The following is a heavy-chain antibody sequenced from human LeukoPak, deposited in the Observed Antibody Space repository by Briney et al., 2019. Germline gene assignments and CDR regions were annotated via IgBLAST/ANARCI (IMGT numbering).Heavy chain of an antibody. CDR1: GFTFSSYS. D-gene: IGHD5-18*01. CDR2: ISSSSSYI. Sequence: PGGSLRLSCAASGFTFSSYSMNWVRQAPGKGLEWVSSISSSSSYIYYADSVKGRFTISRDNAKNSLYLQMNSLRAEDTAVYYCARALDTAMPFDYWGQGTLVTVSS. CDR3: ARALDTAMPFDY. V-gene: IGHV3-21*01. J-gene: IGHJ4*02.